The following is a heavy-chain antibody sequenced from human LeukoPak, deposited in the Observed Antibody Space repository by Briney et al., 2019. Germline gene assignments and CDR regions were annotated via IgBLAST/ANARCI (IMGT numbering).Heavy chain of an antibody. V-gene: IGHV3-21*01. Sequence: GGSLRLSCAASGFTFSSYSMNWVRQAPGKGLEWVSSISSSSSYIYYADSVKGRFTISRDNAKNSLYLQMNSLRAEDTAVYYCARVITIFGVVINGGVDYWGRGTLVTVSS. CDR1: GFTFSSYS. D-gene: IGHD3-3*01. J-gene: IGHJ4*02. CDR2: ISSSSSYI. CDR3: ARVITIFGVVINGGVDY.